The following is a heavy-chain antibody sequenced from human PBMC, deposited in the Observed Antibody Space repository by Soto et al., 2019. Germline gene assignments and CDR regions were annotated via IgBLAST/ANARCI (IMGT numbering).Heavy chain of an antibody. D-gene: IGHD3-10*01. Sequence: QVQLVESGGGVVQPGRSLRLSCAASGFTFSSYGMHWVRQAPGKGLEWVAVIWYDGSNKYYADSVKGRFTISRDNSKNTLYLQMNSLRAEDTAVYYCARDRGYNRNWIDPWGQGTLVTVSS. CDR2: IWYDGSNK. CDR1: GFTFSSYG. V-gene: IGHV3-33*01. CDR3: ARDRGYNRNWIDP. J-gene: IGHJ5*02.